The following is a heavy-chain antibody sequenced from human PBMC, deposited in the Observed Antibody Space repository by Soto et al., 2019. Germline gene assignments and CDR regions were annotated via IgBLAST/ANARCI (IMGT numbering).Heavy chain of an antibody. V-gene: IGHV4-4*02. Sequence: SETLSPTCTVSGGSISSRDWWSWVRQSPEKGLEWIGEIYHSGSTNYNPSLKSRVTIFVDKSKNQFSLKLTSVTAADTAIYYCARGERHYFDSSGFLDYWSQGTLVTVSS. CDR1: GGSISSRDW. D-gene: IGHD3-22*01. CDR3: ARGERHYFDSSGFLDY. CDR2: IYHSGST. J-gene: IGHJ4*02.